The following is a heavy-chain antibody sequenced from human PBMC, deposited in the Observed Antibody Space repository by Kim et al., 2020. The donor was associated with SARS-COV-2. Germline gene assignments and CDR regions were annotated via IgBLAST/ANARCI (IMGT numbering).Heavy chain of an antibody. D-gene: IGHD5-18*01. Sequence: LKSRVTISVDTSKNQFSLKLSSVTAADTAVYYCARLPPRGYSYGHNWYDPWGHGTLVTVSS. J-gene: IGHJ5*02. CDR3: ARLPPRGYSYGHNWYDP. V-gene: IGHV4-34*01.